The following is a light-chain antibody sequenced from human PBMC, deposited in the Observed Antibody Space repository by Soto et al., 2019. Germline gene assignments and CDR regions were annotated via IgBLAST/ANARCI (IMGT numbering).Light chain of an antibody. CDR2: GAS. Sequence: DIQLTQSPSLLSASIGDRVTITCRASHDISTFLAWYQQKPGKAPKILIYGASTLQSGVPSRFSGSGSGTEFTLTISGLLPEDFAAYHCQQLYTLPFTFGQGTRL. CDR3: QQLYTLPFT. J-gene: IGKJ5*01. V-gene: IGKV1-9*01. CDR1: HDISTF.